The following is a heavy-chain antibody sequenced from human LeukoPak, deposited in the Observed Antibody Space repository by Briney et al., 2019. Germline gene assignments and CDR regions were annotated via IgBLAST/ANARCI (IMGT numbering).Heavy chain of an antibody. V-gene: IGHV4-61*02. Sequence: SQTLSLTCTVSGGSISSGSYYWSWIRQPAGKGLEWIGRIYTSGSTNYNPSLKSRVTISVDTSKNQFSLKPSSVTAADTAVYYCARASRGMDVWGQGTTVTVSS. CDR1: GGSISSGSYY. J-gene: IGHJ6*02. CDR3: ARASRGMDV. CDR2: IYTSGST.